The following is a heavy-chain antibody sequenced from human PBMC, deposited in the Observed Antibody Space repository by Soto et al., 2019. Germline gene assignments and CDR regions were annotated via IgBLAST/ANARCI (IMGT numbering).Heavy chain of an antibody. D-gene: IGHD1-1*01. CDR3: FTSTSPHPRRSYG. V-gene: IGHV3-23*01. CDR2: VRGGGGSP. Sequence: LEWVAAVRGGGGSPYYADSVQGRFTISRDNSRNTVYLQMNSLRAEDTAVYFFFTSTSPHPRRSYG. J-gene: IGHJ6*01.